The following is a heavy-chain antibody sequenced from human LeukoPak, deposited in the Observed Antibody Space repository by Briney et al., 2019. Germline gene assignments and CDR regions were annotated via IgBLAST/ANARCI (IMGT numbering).Heavy chain of an antibody. CDR1: GGTFSSYA. J-gene: IGHJ4*02. CDR2: IIPIFGTA. CDR3: ARGETPRNYFDY. V-gene: IGHV1-69*05. Sequence: SVKVSCKASGGTFSSYAISWVRQAPGQGLGWMGGIIPIFGTANYAQKFQGRVTITTDESTSTAYMELSSLRSEDTAVYYCARGETPRNYFDYWGQGTLVTVSS.